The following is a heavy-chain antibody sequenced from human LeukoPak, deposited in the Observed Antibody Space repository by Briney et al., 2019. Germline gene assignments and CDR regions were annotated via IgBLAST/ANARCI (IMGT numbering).Heavy chain of an antibody. J-gene: IGHJ5*02. CDR1: GFTLSDFY. CDR3: AKDRSYDRGWFDP. V-gene: IGHV3-11*04. D-gene: IGHD1-26*01. Sequence: GGSLRLSCAASGFTLSDFYMSWIRQAPGKGLEWVSYISRSANTIYYADSVKGRFTISRDNAKSSLYLQMTSLRVEDTAVYYCAKDRSYDRGWFDPWGQGTLVTVSS. CDR2: ISRSANTI.